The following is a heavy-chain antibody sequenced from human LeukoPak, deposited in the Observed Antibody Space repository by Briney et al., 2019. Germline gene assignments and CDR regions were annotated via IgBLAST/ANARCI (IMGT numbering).Heavy chain of an antibody. CDR1: GFTFSMYA. CDR2: ISGSGGSK. D-gene: IGHD4-17*01. J-gene: IGHJ3*02. V-gene: IGHV3-23*01. CDR3: AKNRIYDYGDFTALDI. Sequence: PGGSLRLSCTAAGFTFSMYAMSWVRQAPGKGLEWVSGISGSGGSKYYADSVTGRFAISRDNSNNMLYLQMNSLRAEDTAVYYCAKNRIYDYGDFTALDIWGQGTMVTVSS.